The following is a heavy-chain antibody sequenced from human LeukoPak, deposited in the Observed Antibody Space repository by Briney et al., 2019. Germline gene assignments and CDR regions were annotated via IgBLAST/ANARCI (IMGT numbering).Heavy chain of an antibody. V-gene: IGHV4-30-4*01. CDR3: ASLLPITIFGVVKGWFDP. CDR2: IYYSGSI. Sequence: SQTLSLTCTVSGGSISSGDYYWSWIRQPPGKGLEWIGYIYYSGSIYYNPSLKSRVTISVDTSKNQFSLKLSSVTAADTAVYYCASLLPITIFGVVKGWFDPWGQGTLVTVSS. CDR1: GGSISSGDYY. J-gene: IGHJ5*02. D-gene: IGHD3-3*01.